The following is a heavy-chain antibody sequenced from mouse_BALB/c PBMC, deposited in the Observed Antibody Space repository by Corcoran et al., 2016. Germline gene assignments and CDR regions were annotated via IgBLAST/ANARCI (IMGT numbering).Heavy chain of an antibody. CDR3: ARWDWYFDV. J-gene: IGHJ1*01. CDR1: GFNIKDTY. CDR2: IDPANGNT. V-gene: IGHV14-3*02. Sequence: EFQLQQSGAELVKPGASVQLSCTASGFNIKDTYMLWVKQRPEQGLQWIGRIDPANGNTTYDPKFQGKATITADTSSNTAYLQLSSLTSEDTACYYCARWDWYFDVWGAGTTVTVSS.